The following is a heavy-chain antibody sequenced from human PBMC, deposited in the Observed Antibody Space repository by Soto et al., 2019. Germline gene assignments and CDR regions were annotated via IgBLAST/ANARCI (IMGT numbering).Heavy chain of an antibody. CDR2: ISYDGSNK. CDR1: GFTFSSYW. Sequence: GGSLRLSCAASGFTFSSYWMHWVRQAPGKGLVWVSVISYDGSNKYYADSVKGRFTISRDNSKNTLYLQMNSLRAEDTAVYYCARETDYYDSSGYYYSSGAFDIWGQGTMVTVSS. CDR3: ARETDYYDSSGYYYSSGAFDI. D-gene: IGHD3-22*01. J-gene: IGHJ3*02. V-gene: IGHV3-30-3*01.